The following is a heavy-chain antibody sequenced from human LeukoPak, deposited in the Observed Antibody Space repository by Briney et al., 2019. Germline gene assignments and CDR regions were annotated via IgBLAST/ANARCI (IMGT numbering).Heavy chain of an antibody. V-gene: IGHV3-66*01. CDR2: IYSGGRT. D-gene: IGHD3-9*01. CDR1: GLIVSSNY. Sequence: GGSLRLSCAVSGLIVSSNYMTWVRQAPGKGLEWVSVIYSGGRTYYADSVKGRFTTSRDNSKNTLYLQMNSLRAEDTAVYYCAKEFGLDILTGSDAFDIWGQGTMVTVSS. J-gene: IGHJ3*02. CDR3: AKEFGLDILTGSDAFDI.